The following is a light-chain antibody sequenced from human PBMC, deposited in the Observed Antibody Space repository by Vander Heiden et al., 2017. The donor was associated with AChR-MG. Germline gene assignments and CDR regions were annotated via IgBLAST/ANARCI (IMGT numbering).Light chain of an antibody. CDR3: CSYAGSYTYV. V-gene: IGLV2-11*01. J-gene: IGLJ1*01. Sequence: SALTQPRPVSATPGQSVTISCTGTSSDVGGYNYVSWYQQHPGKAPKLMIYDVSKRPSGVPDRFSGSKSGNTASLTISGLQAEDEADYYCCSYAGSYTYVFGTGTKVTVL. CDR1: SSDVGGYNY. CDR2: DVS.